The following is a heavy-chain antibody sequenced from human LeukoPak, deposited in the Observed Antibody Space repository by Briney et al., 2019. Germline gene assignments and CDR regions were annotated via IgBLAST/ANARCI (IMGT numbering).Heavy chain of an antibody. V-gene: IGHV3-30*02. CDR2: IRYDGSNK. CDR3: AKDAELYCSSTSCDMGAFDI. Sequence: GGSLRLSCAASGFTFSSYAMSWVRQAPGKGLEWVAFIRYDGSNKYYADSVKGRFTISRDNSKNTLYLQMNSLRAEDTAVYYCAKDAELYCSSTSCDMGAFDIWGQGTMVTVSS. J-gene: IGHJ3*02. D-gene: IGHD2-2*01. CDR1: GFTFSSYA.